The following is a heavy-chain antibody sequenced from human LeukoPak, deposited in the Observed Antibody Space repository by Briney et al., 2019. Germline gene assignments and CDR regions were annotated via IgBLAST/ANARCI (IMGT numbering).Heavy chain of an antibody. V-gene: IGHV3-23*01. CDR3: AEDMYGSSWFFDY. J-gene: IGHJ4*02. CDR2: ISGSAGST. CDR1: GFIFSSYA. D-gene: IGHD6-13*01. Sequence: GGSLRLSCAASGFIFSSYAMSWVRQAPGRGLEWVSGISGSAGSTYYADSVKGRFTISRDNSKNTLYLQMNSLRAEDTAVYYCAEDMYGSSWFFDYLGQGTLVTVSS.